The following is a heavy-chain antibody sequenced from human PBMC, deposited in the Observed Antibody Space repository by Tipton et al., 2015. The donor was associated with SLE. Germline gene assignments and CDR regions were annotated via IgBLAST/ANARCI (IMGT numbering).Heavy chain of an antibody. CDR1: GYTFSDYY. CDR3: ARDQDSSGWYRGDY. V-gene: IGHV1-2*02. D-gene: IGHD6-19*01. Sequence: QVQLVQSGPEVKKPGASVKVSCKASGYTFSDYYMYWVRQAPGQGLEWMGWINPNNGDTNFAQKFQGRIILTRDTSISKAYMELNSLRSEDTAVYYCARDQDSSGWYRGDYWGQGTLVTVSS. J-gene: IGHJ4*02. CDR2: INPNNGDT.